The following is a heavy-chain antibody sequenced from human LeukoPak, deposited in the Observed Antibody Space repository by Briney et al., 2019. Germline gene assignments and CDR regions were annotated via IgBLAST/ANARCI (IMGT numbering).Heavy chain of an antibody. V-gene: IGHV1-24*01. CDR3: ATDQLSSGRVMDV. J-gene: IGHJ6*02. CDR2: FDPEDGET. Sequence: GASVKVSCKVSGYTLTELSMHWVRQAPGKGLEWMGGFDPEDGETIYAQKFQGRVTMTEDTSTDTAYMELSSLRSEGTAVYYCATDQLSSGRVMDVWGQGTTVTVSS. D-gene: IGHD6-19*01. CDR1: GYTLTELS.